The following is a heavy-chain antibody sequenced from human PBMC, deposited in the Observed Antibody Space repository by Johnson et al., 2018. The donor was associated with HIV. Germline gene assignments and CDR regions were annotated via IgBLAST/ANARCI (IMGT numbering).Heavy chain of an antibody. CDR2: INWIGGSI. J-gene: IGHJ3*02. V-gene: IGHV3-20*04. Sequence: VQLVESGGGLVKPGGSLRLSCAASGFTFSDYYMSWVRQVPGKGLEWVSGINWIGGSIGYAESVKGRFTISRDNAKNSRYLQMNRLRAEETALYCCARVSCSSTSCLGDGAFDIWGQGTMVTVSS. CDR3: ARVSCSSTSCLGDGAFDI. D-gene: IGHD2-2*01. CDR1: GFTFSDYY.